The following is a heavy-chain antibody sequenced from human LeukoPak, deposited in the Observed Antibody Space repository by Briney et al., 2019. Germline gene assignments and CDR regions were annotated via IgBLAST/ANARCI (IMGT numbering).Heavy chain of an antibody. CDR3: ATSGYSSSWYFG. CDR1: GFSFSIYT. D-gene: IGHD6-13*01. Sequence: GRSLTLSCAASGFSFSIYTMNWVRQPPGKGLEWVSSISSSSSYIYYADSMKGRFTIFRDHAKNSLYLQMNSLRTEATAVYYCATSGYSSSWYFGWGQGTLVTVSS. V-gene: IGHV3-21*01. CDR2: ISSSSSYI. J-gene: IGHJ4*02.